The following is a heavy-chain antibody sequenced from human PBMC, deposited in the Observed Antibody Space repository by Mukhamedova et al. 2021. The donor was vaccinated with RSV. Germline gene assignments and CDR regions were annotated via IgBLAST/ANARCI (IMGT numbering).Heavy chain of an antibody. CDR3: ATSSYYDSSGYFTNFDY. V-gene: IGHV3-48*03. J-gene: IGHJ4*02. Sequence: VKCRFTISRDNAKNSLYLQMNSLRAEDTAVYYCATSSYYDSSGYFTNFDYWGQGTLVTVSS. D-gene: IGHD3-22*01.